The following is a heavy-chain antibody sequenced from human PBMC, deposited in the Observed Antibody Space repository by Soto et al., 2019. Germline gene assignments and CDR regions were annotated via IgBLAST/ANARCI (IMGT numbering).Heavy chain of an antibody. Sequence: PGGSLRLSCAASGFTVSSNYMSWVRQAPGKGLGWVSVIYSGGSTYYADSVKGRFTISRDNSKNTLYLQMNSLRAEDTAVYYCARGLRYYYYGMDVWGQGTTVTVSS. J-gene: IGHJ6*02. D-gene: IGHD5-12*01. CDR3: ARGLRYYYYGMDV. V-gene: IGHV3-53*01. CDR1: GFTVSSNY. CDR2: IYSGGST.